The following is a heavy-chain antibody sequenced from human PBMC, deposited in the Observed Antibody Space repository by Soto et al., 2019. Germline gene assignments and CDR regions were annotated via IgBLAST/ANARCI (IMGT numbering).Heavy chain of an antibody. CDR1: GFTFSSYA. CDR2: ISYDGSNK. D-gene: IGHD3-3*01. V-gene: IGHV3-30-3*01. CDR3: ASGDLRYYYYGMDV. Sequence: GGSLRLSCAASGFTFSSYAMHWVRQAPGKGLEWVAVISYDGSNKYYADSVKGRSTISRDNSENTLYLQMNSLRAEDTAVYYCASGDLRYYYYGMDVWGQGTTVTVSS. J-gene: IGHJ6*02.